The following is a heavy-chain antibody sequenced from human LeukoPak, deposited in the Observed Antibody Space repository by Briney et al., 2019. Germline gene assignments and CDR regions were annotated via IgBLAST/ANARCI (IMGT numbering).Heavy chain of an antibody. J-gene: IGHJ3*02. V-gene: IGHV3-23*01. CDR3: ARGGVGDIVVVVAATGDAFDI. CDR2: ISGSGGST. CDR1: GFTFSSYA. D-gene: IGHD2-15*01. Sequence: GGSLRLSCAASGFTFSSYAMSWVRQAPGKGLEWVSAISGSGGSTYYADSVKGRFTISRDNSKNTLYLQMNSLRAEDTAVYYCARGGVGDIVVVVAATGDAFDIWGQGTMVTVSS.